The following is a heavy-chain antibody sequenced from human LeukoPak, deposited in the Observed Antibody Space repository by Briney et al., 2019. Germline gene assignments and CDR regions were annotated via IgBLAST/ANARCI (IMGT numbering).Heavy chain of an antibody. CDR3: ARPRLVQGKYDAFDM. D-gene: IGHD6-13*01. CDR2: INPSDGST. Sequence: ASVKVSCKASGYTFTRYYMHWVRQGPGQGLEWTGIINPSDGSTRYAQKFQGRVTMTRDMSTSTVYMELSSLRSEDTAVYYCARPRLVQGKYDAFDMWGQGTMVTVSS. J-gene: IGHJ3*02. V-gene: IGHV1-46*01. CDR1: GYTFTRYY.